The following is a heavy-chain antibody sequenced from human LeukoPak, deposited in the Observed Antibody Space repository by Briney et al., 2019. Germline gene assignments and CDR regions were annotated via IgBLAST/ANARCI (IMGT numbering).Heavy chain of an antibody. D-gene: IGHD1-1*01. CDR3: ARTTRWFDP. Sequence: PSETLSLTCAVYGGSFSGYYWSWIRQPPGEGLEWIGEINHSGSTNYNPSLKSRVTISVDTSKNQFSLKLSSVTAADTAVYYCARTTRWFDPWGQGTLVTVSS. CDR1: GGSFSGYY. J-gene: IGHJ5*02. V-gene: IGHV4-34*01. CDR2: INHSGST.